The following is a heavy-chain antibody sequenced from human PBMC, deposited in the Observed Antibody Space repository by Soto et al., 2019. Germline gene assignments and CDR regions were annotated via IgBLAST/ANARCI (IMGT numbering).Heavy chain of an antibody. V-gene: IGHV3-66*01. CDR3: ARGLFSGWHYFDY. D-gene: IGHD6-19*01. J-gene: IGHJ4*02. CDR1: GFTVSSNY. Sequence: EVQLVESGGGLVQPGGSLRLSCAASGFTVSSNYMSWVRQAPGKGLEWVSVIYSGGSTYYADSVKGRFTISRDNSKNPLYLQMNSLRAEETAVYYCARGLFSGWHYFDYWGQGTLVTVSS. CDR2: IYSGGST.